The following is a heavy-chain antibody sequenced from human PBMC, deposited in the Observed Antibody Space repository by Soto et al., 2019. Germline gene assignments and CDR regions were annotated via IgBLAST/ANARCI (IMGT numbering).Heavy chain of an antibody. CDR2: ISGTASNT. D-gene: IGHD1-7*01. Sequence: VQLLESGGGLVQPGGSLRLSCAASGFTFTSCAMSWVRQAPGKGLEWVSAISGTASNTHHADSVKGRFTISRDISKNTLYLQMNSLRAEDTAVYYCAKGDWDYIAGHFDYWGQGTLVTVSS. V-gene: IGHV3-23*01. CDR3: AKGDWDYIAGHFDY. J-gene: IGHJ4*02. CDR1: GFTFTSCA.